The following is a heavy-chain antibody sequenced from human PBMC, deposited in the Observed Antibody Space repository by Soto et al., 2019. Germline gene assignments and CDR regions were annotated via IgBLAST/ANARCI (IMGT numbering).Heavy chain of an antibody. Sequence: SETLSLTCAVSSGSISSSNWWSWVRQPPGKGLEWIGEIYHSGSTNYNPSLKSRVTISVDKSKNQFSLKLSSVTAEDTAVYYCARDFSFLAGWFEPWGQGTLVTVSS. CDR2: IYHSGST. D-gene: IGHD6-19*01. V-gene: IGHV4-4*02. CDR1: SGSISSSNW. CDR3: ARDFSFLAGWFEP. J-gene: IGHJ5*02.